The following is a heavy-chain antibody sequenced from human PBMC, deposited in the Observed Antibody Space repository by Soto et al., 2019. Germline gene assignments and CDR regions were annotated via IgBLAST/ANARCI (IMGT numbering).Heavy chain of an antibody. D-gene: IGHD2-2*01. V-gene: IGHV4-30-4*01. CDR2: IYYSGST. J-gene: IGHJ6*02. CDR3: ARGNVVPADKTYYYYGMDV. CDR1: GGSISSGDYY. Sequence: SETLSLTCTVSGGSISSGDYYWSWIRQPPGKGLEWIGYIYYSGSTYYNPSLRSRVTISVDTSKNQFSLKLSSVTAADTAVYYCARGNVVPADKTYYYYGMDVWGQGTTVTVSS.